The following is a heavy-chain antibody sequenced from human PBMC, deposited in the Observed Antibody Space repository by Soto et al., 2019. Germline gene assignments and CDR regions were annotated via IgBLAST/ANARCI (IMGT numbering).Heavy chain of an antibody. J-gene: IGHJ6*03. CDR2: ISSSSSTI. V-gene: IGHV3-48*01. CDR3: AREGGFTVINYYYYMDV. CDR1: GFTFSSYS. Sequence: QPGGSLRLSCAASGFTFSSYSMNWVRQAPGKGLEWVSYISSSSSTIYYADSVKGRFTISRDNAKNSLYLQMNSLRAEDTAVYYCAREGGFTVINYYYYMDVWGKGTTVTVSS. D-gene: IGHD4-4*01.